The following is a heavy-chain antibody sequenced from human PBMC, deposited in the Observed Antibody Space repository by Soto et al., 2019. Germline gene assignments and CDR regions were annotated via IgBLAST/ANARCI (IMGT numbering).Heavy chain of an antibody. D-gene: IGHD3-3*01. CDR2: IYYSGST. CDR1: GGSISSSSYY. J-gene: IGHJ5*02. V-gene: IGHV4-39*01. Sequence: SETLSLTCTVSGGSISSSSYYWGWIRQPPGKGLEWIGSIYYSGSTYYNPSLKSRVTISVDTSKNQFSLKLSSVTAADTAVYYCARAEGITIFGVVNWFDPWGQGTLVTVSS. CDR3: ARAEGITIFGVVNWFDP.